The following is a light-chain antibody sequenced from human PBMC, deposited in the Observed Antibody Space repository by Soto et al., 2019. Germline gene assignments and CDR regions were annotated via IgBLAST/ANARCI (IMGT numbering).Light chain of an antibody. Sequence: EIVMTQSPATLSVSPGERATLSCRASQTVSSNLAWYQQKPGQAPRLLIYGASTRATGIPAMFSGSGSGTDLPLTIGSLQSEDFAIYYCQQYNKWPLTFGGGTKVETK. CDR3: QQYNKWPLT. V-gene: IGKV3D-15*01. CDR1: QTVSSN. CDR2: GAS. J-gene: IGKJ4*01.